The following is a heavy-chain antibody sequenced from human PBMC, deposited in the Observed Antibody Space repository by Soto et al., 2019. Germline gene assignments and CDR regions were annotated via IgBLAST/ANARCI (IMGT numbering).Heavy chain of an antibody. CDR3: VRVGGAVVTVEY. V-gene: IGHV1-18*01. D-gene: IGHD2-15*01. J-gene: IGHJ4*02. CDR1: GYTFINYG. CDR2: INPDNGNT. Sequence: QVQLVQSGPEVKKPGASVKVSCKTSGYTFINYGISWVRQAPGQGLEWKGWINPDNGNTNFAQRLQGRVPMTADRSTRTAYMELMSLRFDDWAMYYCVRVGGAVVTVEYWGQGALVSVSS.